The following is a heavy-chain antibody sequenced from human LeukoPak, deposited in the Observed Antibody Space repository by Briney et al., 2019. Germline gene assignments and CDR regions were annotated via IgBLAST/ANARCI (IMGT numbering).Heavy chain of an antibody. D-gene: IGHD6-19*01. CDR1: GFTVSGNY. Sequence: GGSLRLSCAASGFTVSGNYMSWVRQAPGKGLEWVSVIYSGGGTYYADSVKGRFTISRDNSKNTLYLQMNSLRAEDTAVYYCAREQDSSGWYIHWYFDLWGRGTLVTVSS. V-gene: IGHV3-66*01. CDR2: IYSGGGT. J-gene: IGHJ2*01. CDR3: AREQDSSGWYIHWYFDL.